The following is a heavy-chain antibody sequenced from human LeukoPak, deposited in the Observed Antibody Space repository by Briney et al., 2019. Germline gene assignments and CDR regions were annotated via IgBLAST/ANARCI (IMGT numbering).Heavy chain of an antibody. J-gene: IGHJ6*03. CDR3: TRAAGSSWSIHYYYYMDV. D-gene: IGHD6-13*01. CDR1: GFTFGDYA. CDR2: IRSKAYGGTT. V-gene: IGHV3-49*04. Sequence: LSGGSLRFSCTASGFTFGDYAMSWVRQAPGKGLEWVGFIRSKAYGGTTEYAASVKGRFTISRDDSKSIAYLQMNSLKTEDTAVYYCTRAAGSSWSIHYYYYMDVWGKGTTVTISS.